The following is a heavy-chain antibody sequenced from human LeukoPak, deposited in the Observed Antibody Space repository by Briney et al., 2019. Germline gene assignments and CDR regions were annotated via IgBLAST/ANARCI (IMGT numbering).Heavy chain of an antibody. V-gene: IGHV3-48*03. D-gene: IGHD3-22*01. CDR3: ARGNYYENSGYWVLSAFDI. CDR2: ISSSGSTT. Sequence: GSLRLSCAASGFSISNYEMNWVRQAPGKGLEWVSYISSSGSTTYYADSVKGRFTISRDNAKNSLYLQMNSLRAEDTAVYYRARGNYYENSGYWVLSAFDIWGQGTMVTVSS. CDR1: GFSISNYE. J-gene: IGHJ3*02.